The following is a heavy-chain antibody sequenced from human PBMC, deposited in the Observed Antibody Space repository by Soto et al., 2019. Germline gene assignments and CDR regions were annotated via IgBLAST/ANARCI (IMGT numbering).Heavy chain of an antibody. CDR1: GGSFSGYY. J-gene: IGHJ4*02. D-gene: IGHD6-13*01. CDR2: SNHSGST. V-gene: IGHV4-34*01. CDR3: ARGWYEDY. Sequence: QVQLQQWGAGLLKPSETLSLTCAVYGGSFSGYYWGWIRQPPGKGLEWIGESNHSGSTNYNPSLKSRVTISVDTSKSQFSLKVSSVTAADTAVYYCARGWYEDYWGQGTLVTVSS.